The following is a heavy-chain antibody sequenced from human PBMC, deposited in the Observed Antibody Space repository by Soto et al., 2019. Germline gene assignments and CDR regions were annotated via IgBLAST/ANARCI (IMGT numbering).Heavy chain of an antibody. CDR2: ISYDGSNK. D-gene: IGHD6-19*01. CDR3: AKVAGGY. Sequence: GSLRLSCAASGFTFSSYGMHWVRQAPGKGLEWVAVISYDGSNKYYADSVKGRFTISRDNSKNTLYLQMNSLRAEDTAVYYCAKVAGGYWGQGTLVTVSS. CDR1: GFTFSSYG. V-gene: IGHV3-30*18. J-gene: IGHJ4*02.